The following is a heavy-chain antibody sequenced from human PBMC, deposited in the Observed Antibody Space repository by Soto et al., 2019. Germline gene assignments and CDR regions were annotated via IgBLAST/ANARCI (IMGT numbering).Heavy chain of an antibody. Sequence: QVQLVQSGAEVKKPGASVMVSCKASGYTFTSYDINWVRQATGQGLEWMGWMNPISGNAGYAQKFQGRVTMTRNTSTRTAYMELTSPRSEDTAVYYCARGARGWWFDPWGQGTLVTVSS. D-gene: IGHD2-15*01. CDR1: GYTFTSYD. CDR3: ARGARGWWFDP. J-gene: IGHJ5*02. CDR2: MNPISGNA. V-gene: IGHV1-8*01.